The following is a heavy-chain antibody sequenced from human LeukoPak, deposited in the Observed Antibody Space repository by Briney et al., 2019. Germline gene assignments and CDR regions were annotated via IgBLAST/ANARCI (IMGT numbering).Heavy chain of an antibody. CDR1: GGSISSYY. CDR3: ARANPDSSGYNWFDP. V-gene: IGHV4-59*01. D-gene: IGHD3-22*01. J-gene: IGHJ5*02. CDR2: IYYSGST. Sequence: SETPSLTCTVSGGSISSYYWSWIRQPPGKGLEWIGYIYYSGSTNYNPSLKSRVTISVDTSKNQFSLKLSSVTAADTAVYYCARANPDSSGYNWFDPWGQGTLVTVSS.